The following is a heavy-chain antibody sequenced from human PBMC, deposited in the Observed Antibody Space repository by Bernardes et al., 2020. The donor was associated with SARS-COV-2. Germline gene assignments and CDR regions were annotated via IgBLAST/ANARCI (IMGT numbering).Heavy chain of an antibody. CDR1: GGSISTYY. J-gene: IGHJ4*02. CDR3: ERHFDY. CDR2: IYYSGST. V-gene: IGHV4-59*08. Sequence: SETLSLTCTVSGGSISTYYWSWIRQPPGKGLEWIGYIYYSGSTNYNPSLKSRVTISVDTSKNQFSLKLSSVTAADTAVYFCERHFDYWGQGTLVTVSS.